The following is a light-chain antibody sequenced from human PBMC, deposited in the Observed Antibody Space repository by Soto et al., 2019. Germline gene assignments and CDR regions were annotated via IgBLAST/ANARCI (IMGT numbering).Light chain of an antibody. Sequence: DIQMTQSPSTLSASVGDRVTITCRASQSINSWLAWYQQKPGKAPKLLIYDVSSLESGVPSRFSGSGSGTEFTLTISSLQPDDFATYYCQQYNSYLFGQGTKVDIK. CDR1: QSINSW. V-gene: IGKV1-5*01. J-gene: IGKJ1*01. CDR3: QQYNSYL. CDR2: DVS.